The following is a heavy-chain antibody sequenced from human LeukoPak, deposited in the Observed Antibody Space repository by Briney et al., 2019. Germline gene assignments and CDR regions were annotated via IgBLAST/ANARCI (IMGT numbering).Heavy chain of an antibody. Sequence: GGSLRLSCAASGFTFDDYGMSWVRQAPGKGLEWVSGINWNGGSTGYADSVKGRFTISRDNAKKSLYLQMNSLRAEDTALYHCARDGIAAAGSYYYYGMDVWGQGTTVTVSS. CDR2: INWNGGST. CDR3: ARDGIAAAGSYYYYGMDV. J-gene: IGHJ6*02. D-gene: IGHD6-13*01. V-gene: IGHV3-20*01. CDR1: GFTFDDYG.